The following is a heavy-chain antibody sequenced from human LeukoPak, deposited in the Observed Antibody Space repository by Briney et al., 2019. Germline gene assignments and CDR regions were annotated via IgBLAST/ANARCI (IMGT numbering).Heavy chain of an antibody. D-gene: IGHD4-17*01. V-gene: IGHV4-4*07. CDR1: GASISTYY. J-gene: IGHJ4*02. CDR3: ARGYGDYVGIENYFDY. CDR2: IYTSGTT. Sequence: KPSETLSLTCTISGASISTYYWTWIRQPAGKVLEWIGRIYTSGTTNYNPSLKNRVTMSVDTSKNQFSLKLSSVTAADTAVYYCARGYGDYVGIENYFDYWGQGTLVTVSS.